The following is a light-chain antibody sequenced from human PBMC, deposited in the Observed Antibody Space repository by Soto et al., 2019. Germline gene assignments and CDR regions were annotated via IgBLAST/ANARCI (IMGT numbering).Light chain of an antibody. CDR1: QSVRSK. CDR2: GAS. CDR3: QQYNNWPPIN. J-gene: IGKJ5*01. V-gene: IGKV3-15*01. Sequence: EVVMTQSPDGLCLSTVATVNLSRSSSQSVRSKLAWYQQKPGQAPRLFIYGASTRATGIPARFSGSGSGTEFTLTIRSLQSEDFAIYYCQQYNNWPPINCGKGQRRGIK.